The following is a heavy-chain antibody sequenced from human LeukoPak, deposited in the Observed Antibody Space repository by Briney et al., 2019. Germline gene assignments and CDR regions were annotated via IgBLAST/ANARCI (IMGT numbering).Heavy chain of an antibody. CDR3: ATYSSLNRREFQY. CDR2: ISYDGYDK. D-gene: IGHD3-22*01. J-gene: IGHJ1*01. Sequence: GSLRLSCAASGFTFNDYVMYWVRQTPGKGLEWVTLISYDGYDKSYADSVRGRFTISRDNAKNSLYLQMNSLRAEDTAVYYCATYSSLNRREFQYWGQGTLLTVSS. V-gene: IGHV3-30-3*01. CDR1: GFTFNDYV.